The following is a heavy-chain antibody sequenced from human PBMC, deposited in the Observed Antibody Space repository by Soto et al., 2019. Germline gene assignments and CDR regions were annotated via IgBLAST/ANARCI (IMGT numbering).Heavy chain of an antibody. Sequence: QVQLVESGGGVVQPGRSLRLSCAASGFTFNTYTMHWVRQAPGKGLEWVAVISYDGNYEYYADSVKGRFTISRDNSKNTLYLQMNSLRADDTAVYYCARASVAGTWGSYFDYWGQGALVTVSS. CDR1: GFTFNTYT. CDR2: ISYDGNYE. V-gene: IGHV3-30-3*01. D-gene: IGHD6-19*01. J-gene: IGHJ4*02. CDR3: ARASVAGTWGSYFDY.